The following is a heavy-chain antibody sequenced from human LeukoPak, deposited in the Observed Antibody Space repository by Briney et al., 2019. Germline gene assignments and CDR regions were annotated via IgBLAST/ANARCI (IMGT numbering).Heavy chain of an antibody. CDR2: IYHSGST. CDR1: GGSISRSNW. CDR3: ARQDYDSSGYSSPLEY. Sequence: SETLSLTCAVSGGSISRSNWWSWVRQPPGNGLEWIGEIYHSGSTNYNPSLKSRVTISVDKSKNQFSLKLSSVTAADTAVYYCARQDYDSSGYSSPLEYWGQGTLVTVSS. J-gene: IGHJ4*02. D-gene: IGHD3-22*01. V-gene: IGHV4-4*02.